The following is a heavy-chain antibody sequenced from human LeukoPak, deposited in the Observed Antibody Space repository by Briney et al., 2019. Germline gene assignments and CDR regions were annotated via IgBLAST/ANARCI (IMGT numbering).Heavy chain of an antibody. CDR2: ISWNSGSI. CDR1: GFTFYDYG. V-gene: IGHV3-9*03. CDR3: VGGLPPPRNAFDI. J-gene: IGHJ3*02. D-gene: IGHD3-16*01. Sequence: GGSLRLSCAASGFTFYDYGMTWVRQAPGKGLEWVSGISWNSGSIVYADSVKGRFTISRDNAKNSLYLQMNSLRAEDMALYYCVGGLPPPRNAFDIWGQGTMVTVSS.